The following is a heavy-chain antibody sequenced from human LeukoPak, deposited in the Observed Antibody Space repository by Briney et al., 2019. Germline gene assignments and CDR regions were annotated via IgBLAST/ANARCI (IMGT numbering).Heavy chain of an antibody. Sequence: GGSLRLSCAASGFTFSSYGLHWVRQAPGKGLEWVAVIWYDGSNKYYADSVKGRFTISRDNSKNTLYLQMNSLRAEDTAVYYCARDRDIAAAAPGYFDYWGQGTLVTVSS. CDR3: ARDRDIAAAAPGYFDY. J-gene: IGHJ4*02. CDR2: IWYDGSNK. CDR1: GFTFSSYG. V-gene: IGHV3-33*01. D-gene: IGHD6-13*01.